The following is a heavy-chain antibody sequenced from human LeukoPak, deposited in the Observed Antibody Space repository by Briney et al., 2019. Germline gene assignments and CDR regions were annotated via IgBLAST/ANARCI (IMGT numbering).Heavy chain of an antibody. D-gene: IGHD3-22*01. J-gene: IGHJ3*01. CDR3: ARDLGSTIIVGGDAFDL. CDR1: GYTFSDYY. Sequence: GASVKVSCKASGYTFSDYYLHWVRQAPGQGPEWMGWMNPNSGGTNYAQKFQGRITMTGDTSTAYLELSRLRSDDTAVYYCARDLGSTIIVGGDAFDLWGQGTMVTVSS. V-gene: IGHV1-2*02. CDR2: MNPNSGGT.